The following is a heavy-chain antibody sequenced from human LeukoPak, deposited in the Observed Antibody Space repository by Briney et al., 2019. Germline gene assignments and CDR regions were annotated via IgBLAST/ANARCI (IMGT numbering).Heavy chain of an antibody. CDR2: IKQDGSEK. Sequence: GSLRLSCAASGFTFSSYWMSWVRQAPGKGLEWVANIKQDGSEKYYVDSVKGRFTISRDNAKNSLYLQMNSLRAEDTAVYYCAREGYFDWLFPDYWGQGAQVTVSS. V-gene: IGHV3-7*01. CDR1: GFTFSSYW. J-gene: IGHJ4*02. D-gene: IGHD3-9*01. CDR3: AREGYFDWLFPDY.